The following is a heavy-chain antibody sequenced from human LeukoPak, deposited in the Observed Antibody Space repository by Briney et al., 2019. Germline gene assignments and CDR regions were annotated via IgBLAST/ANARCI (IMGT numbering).Heavy chain of an antibody. D-gene: IGHD3-22*01. CDR2: IYHSGST. J-gene: IGHJ4*02. CDR3: ARLYYYDSSGYPGIDY. Sequence: SETLSLTCTVSGYSISSGYYWGWIRQPPGKGLEWIGSIYHSGSTYYNPSLKSRVTISVDTSKNQFSLKLSSVTAADTAVYYCARLYYYDSSGYPGIDYWGQGTLVTVSS. CDR1: GYSISSGYY. V-gene: IGHV4-38-2*02.